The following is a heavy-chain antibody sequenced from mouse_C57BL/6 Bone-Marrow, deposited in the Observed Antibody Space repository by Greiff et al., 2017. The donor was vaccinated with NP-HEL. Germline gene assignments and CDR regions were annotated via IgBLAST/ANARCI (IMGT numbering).Heavy chain of an antibody. V-gene: IGHV1-50*01. D-gene: IGHD2-12*01. J-gene: IGHJ1*03. CDR1: GYTFTSYW. Sequence: QVQLQQPGAELVKPGASVKLSCKASGYTFTSYWMQWVKQRPGQGLEWIGEIDPSDSYTNYNQKFKGKATLTVDTSSSTAYMQLSSLTSEDSAVYYCARDHDLYWYFDVWGTGTTVTVSS. CDR2: IDPSDSYT. CDR3: ARDHDLYWYFDV.